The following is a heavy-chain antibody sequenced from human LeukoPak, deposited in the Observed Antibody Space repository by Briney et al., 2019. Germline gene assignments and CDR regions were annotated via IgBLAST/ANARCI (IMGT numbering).Heavy chain of an antibody. D-gene: IGHD2-21*02. V-gene: IGHV3-7*01. Sequence: PGGSLRLSCTASGFTFRNFWMTWVRQAPGKGLEWVAMIQEDGSGKYYVDSVKGRFTNSRDNAKRSLYLQVDSLRAEDTAVYYCARGLCGGDCSSGRFFDLWGRGTLVTVSS. CDR2: IQEDGSGK. CDR1: GFTFRNFW. J-gene: IGHJ2*01. CDR3: ARGLCGGDCSSGRFFDL.